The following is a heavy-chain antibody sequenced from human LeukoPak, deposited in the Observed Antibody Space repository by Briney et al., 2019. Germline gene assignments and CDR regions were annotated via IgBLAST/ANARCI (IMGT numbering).Heavy chain of an antibody. D-gene: IGHD6-13*01. Sequence: ASVKVSCKASGYTFTGYYMHWVRQAPGQGLEWMGWITAYNDNTYYAQKLQGRVTMTTDTSTSTAYMELRSLRSDDTAVYYCARDLRRGSSSWYVSGGDYWGQGTLVTVSS. CDR2: ITAYNDNT. CDR3: ARDLRRGSSSWYVSGGDY. CDR1: GYTFTGYY. J-gene: IGHJ4*02. V-gene: IGHV1-18*04.